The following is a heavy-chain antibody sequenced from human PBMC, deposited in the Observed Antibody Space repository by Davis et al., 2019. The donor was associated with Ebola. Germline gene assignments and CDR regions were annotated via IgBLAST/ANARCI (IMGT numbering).Heavy chain of an antibody. CDR3: ASWEYYYDNSGSRSALY. CDR2: INSDGSRT. D-gene: IGHD3-22*01. CDR1: GFTFSSYP. Sequence: HTGGFLRLSCAASGFTFSSYPMHWVRQAAGKGLVWVSSINSDGSRTHYADSVKGRFTISRDNARNTLYLQMNSLRAEDTAVYYCASWEYYYDNSGSRSALYWGQGTLVTVSS. V-gene: IGHV3-74*01. J-gene: IGHJ4*02.